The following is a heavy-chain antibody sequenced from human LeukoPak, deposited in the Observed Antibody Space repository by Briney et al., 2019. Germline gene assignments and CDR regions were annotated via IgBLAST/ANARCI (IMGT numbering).Heavy chain of an antibody. CDR2: IYYSGST. J-gene: IGHJ4*02. CDR3: ARATGQRNYDILTGYYHNPYFDY. Sequence: SETLSLTCTVSGGSISSYYWSWIRQPPGKGLEWIGYIYYSGSTSYNPSLKSRVTISVDTSKNQFSLKLSSVTAADTAVYYCARATGQRNYDILTGYYHNPYFDYWGQGTLVTVSS. D-gene: IGHD3-9*01. V-gene: IGHV4-59*01. CDR1: GGSISSYY.